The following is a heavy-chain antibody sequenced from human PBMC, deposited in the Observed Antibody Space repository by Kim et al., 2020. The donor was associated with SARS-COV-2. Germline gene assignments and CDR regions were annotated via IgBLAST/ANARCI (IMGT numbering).Heavy chain of an antibody. Sequence: GGSLRLSCAASGFNFSSFGMSWVRQAPGKGLEWVANIKQEGSEKYYVDSLKGRFTISRDNAKNSLYLQMNSLRAEDTAVYYCARGYGDYGDWDWFDLWGQGTLVTVSS. CDR3: ARGYGDYGDWDWFDL. CDR2: IKQEGSEK. D-gene: IGHD4-17*01. V-gene: IGHV3-7*03. CDR1: GFNFSSFG. J-gene: IGHJ5*02.